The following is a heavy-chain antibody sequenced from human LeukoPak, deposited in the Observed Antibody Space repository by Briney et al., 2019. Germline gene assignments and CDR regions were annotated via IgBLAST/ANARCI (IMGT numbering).Heavy chain of an antibody. D-gene: IGHD3-10*01. V-gene: IGHV3-7*01. Sequence: GGSLRLSCVVSGFTFSNFWMSWVRQAPGRGLEWVANIHPEGNEKYHVESVKGRFTISRDNAKNLLFLQMNGLRVEDTAVYYCARPRHYYGSGFDYWGQGSLVTVSS. CDR3: ARPRHYYGSGFDY. J-gene: IGHJ4*02. CDR1: GFTFSNFW. CDR2: IHPEGNEK.